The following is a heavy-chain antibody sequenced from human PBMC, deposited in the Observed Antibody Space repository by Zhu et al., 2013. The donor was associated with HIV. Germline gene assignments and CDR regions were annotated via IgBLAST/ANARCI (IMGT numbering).Heavy chain of an antibody. Sequence: QVQLVQSGAEVKKPGASVKVSCKASGYTFTGYYMHWVRQAPGQGLEWMGWINPNSGGTNYAQKFQGRVTMTRDTSISTAYMELSRLRSDDTAVYYCARGGARSWYQEGNYFDYWGQGTLVTVSS. CDR1: GYTFTGYY. CDR3: ARGGARSWYQEGNYFDY. D-gene: IGHD6-13*01. J-gene: IGHJ4*02. V-gene: IGHV1-2*02. CDR2: INPNSGGT.